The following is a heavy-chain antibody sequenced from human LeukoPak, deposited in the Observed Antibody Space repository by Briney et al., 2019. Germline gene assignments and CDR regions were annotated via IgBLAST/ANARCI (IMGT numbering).Heavy chain of an antibody. Sequence: PGGSLRLSCAASGFTFSDYYMSWIRQAPGKGLEWVSYISSSGSTIYYADSVKGRFTISRDNAKNSLYLQMNSLRAEDTAVYYCAKAYYYDSSGYYYVRYFQHWGQGTLVTVSS. CDR3: AKAYYYDSSGYYYVRYFQH. CDR1: GFTFSDYY. CDR2: ISSSGSTI. D-gene: IGHD3-22*01. V-gene: IGHV3-11*01. J-gene: IGHJ1*01.